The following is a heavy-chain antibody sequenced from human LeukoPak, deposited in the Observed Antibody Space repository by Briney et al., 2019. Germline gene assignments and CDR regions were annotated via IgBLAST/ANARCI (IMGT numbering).Heavy chain of an antibody. J-gene: IGHJ4*02. V-gene: IGHV1-18*01. CDR2: ISAYSGYT. D-gene: IGHD3-10*01. CDR1: GYIFTNHG. CDR3: ATDPITMVRGVIITLGY. Sequence: GASVKVSCKASGYIFTNHGISWGRQAPGHGLEWMGWISAYSGYTNYVRTFQERVTMTTDTSTSTAYMELRSLGSDDTAVCYRATDPITMVRGVIITLGYWGQGTLVSVPS.